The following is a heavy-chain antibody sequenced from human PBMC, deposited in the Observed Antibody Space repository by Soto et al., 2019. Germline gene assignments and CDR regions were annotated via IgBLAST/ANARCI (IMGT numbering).Heavy chain of an antibody. CDR2: INHSGST. J-gene: IGHJ2*01. Sequence: SETLSLTCAVYGGSFSGYYWSWIRQPPGKGLEWIGEINHSGSTNYNPSLKSRVTISVDTSKNQFSLKLSSVTAADTAVYYCARSREDVKYSSSRNWYFDLWGRGTLVTVSS. V-gene: IGHV4-34*01. CDR1: GGSFSGYY. CDR3: ARSREDVKYSSSRNWYFDL. D-gene: IGHD6-6*01.